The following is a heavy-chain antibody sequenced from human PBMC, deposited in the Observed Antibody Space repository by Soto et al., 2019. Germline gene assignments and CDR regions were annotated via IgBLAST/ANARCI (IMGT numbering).Heavy chain of an antibody. CDR2: IYNSGST. Sequence: EVQLEESGGDLVQPGGSLRLSCAASGFSVNANYMTWVRQAPGKGLEWVSIIYNSGSTFYADSVKGRFTISRLTSKNTLFLQMNNVRPEDTAVYYCARGGYSSGWYHGAFDVWGQGTMVTGSS. CDR3: ARGGYSSGWYHGAFDV. J-gene: IGHJ3*01. CDR1: GFSVNANY. V-gene: IGHV3-53*04. D-gene: IGHD6-19*01.